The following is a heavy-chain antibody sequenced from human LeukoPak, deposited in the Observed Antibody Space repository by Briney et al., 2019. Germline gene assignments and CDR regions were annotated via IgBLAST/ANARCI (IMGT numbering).Heavy chain of an antibody. CDR3: ARKIRERWLLFDY. CDR2: INPNSGGT. CDR1: GYTFTGYY. V-gene: IGHV1-2*06. J-gene: IGHJ4*02. D-gene: IGHD6-19*01. Sequence: ASVKVSCKASGYTFTGYYMHWVRQAPGQGLEWMGRINPNSGGTNYAQKFQGRVTMTGDTSISTAYMELSRLRSDDTAVYYCARKIRERWLLFDYWGQGTLVTVSS.